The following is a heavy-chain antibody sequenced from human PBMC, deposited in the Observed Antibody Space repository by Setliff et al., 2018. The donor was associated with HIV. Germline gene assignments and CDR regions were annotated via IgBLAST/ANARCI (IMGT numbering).Heavy chain of an antibody. V-gene: IGHV3-33*01. CDR3: ARDGTRLLAAMDV. CDR1: GFTFSSYG. Sequence: PGGSLRLSCAASGFTFSSYGMHWVRQAPGKGLEWVAVIWYDGSNKYYADSVKGRFTISRDNSKNTLYLQMNSLRAEDTAVYYCARDGTRLLAAMDVWGKGTTVTVSS. CDR2: IWYDGSNK. J-gene: IGHJ6*03. D-gene: IGHD3-3*01.